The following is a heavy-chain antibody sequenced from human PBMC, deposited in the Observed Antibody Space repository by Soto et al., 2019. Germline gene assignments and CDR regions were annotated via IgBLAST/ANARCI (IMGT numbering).Heavy chain of an antibody. CDR2: MFHSGRT. D-gene: IGHD2-2*01. Sequence: SETLSLTCTVSGDSISSYFWTWIRQPPGKALEWIGYMFHSGRTNYNPSLTSRVTMSADTSNNQFSLTLTSVTAADTAVYYCASWLQWEHGFDIWGLGTMVTVSS. J-gene: IGHJ3*02. V-gene: IGHV4-59*01. CDR1: GDSISSYF. CDR3: ASWLQWEHGFDI.